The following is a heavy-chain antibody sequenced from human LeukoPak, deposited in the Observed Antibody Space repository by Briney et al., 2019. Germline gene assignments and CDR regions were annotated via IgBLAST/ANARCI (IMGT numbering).Heavy chain of an antibody. J-gene: IGHJ3*01. CDR1: GASVYSDSSY. Sequence: PSETLSLTCSVSGASVYSDSSYWTWIRQAPGKGLEWLGYVDYRGGTKYNASLKSRVTISLETSKNQLSLNLTSVIAADTAVYYCAREVATSYYDSGAYYRQTEAFDFWGQGKMVTVSS. CDR3: AREVATSYYDSGAYYRQTEAFDF. D-gene: IGHD3-22*01. CDR2: VDYRGGT. V-gene: IGHV4-61*01.